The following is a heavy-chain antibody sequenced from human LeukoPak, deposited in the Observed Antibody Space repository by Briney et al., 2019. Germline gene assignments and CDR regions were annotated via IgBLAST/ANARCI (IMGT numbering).Heavy chain of an antibody. CDR1: GFTFSSYS. J-gene: IGHJ4*02. CDR3: ARVYYDTIGYLYLDY. CDR2: ISRRSTPI. V-gene: IGHV3-48*02. Sequence: GGSLRLSCAASGFTFSSYSMNWVRHAPGEGLEWISYISRRSTPIYYADSLKGRFTISRDNTKNSLYLQVNSLRDEHTAVYYCARVYYDTIGYLYLDYWGQGTLVTVSS. D-gene: IGHD3-22*01.